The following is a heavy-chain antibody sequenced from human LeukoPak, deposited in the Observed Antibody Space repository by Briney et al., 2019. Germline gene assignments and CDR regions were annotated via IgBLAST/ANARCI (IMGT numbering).Heavy chain of an antibody. D-gene: IGHD6-19*01. CDR3: ARERSGWFFSN. Sequence: ASVKVSCKASGYSFTNYGITWVRQAPGQRLEWMGWINPYNGNTNYAQKLQGRVTMTTDTSTSTAYMDLRSLRSDDTAVYYCARERSGWFFSNWGQGTLVTVSS. CDR2: INPYNGNT. V-gene: IGHV1-18*01. J-gene: IGHJ4*02. CDR1: GYSFTNYG.